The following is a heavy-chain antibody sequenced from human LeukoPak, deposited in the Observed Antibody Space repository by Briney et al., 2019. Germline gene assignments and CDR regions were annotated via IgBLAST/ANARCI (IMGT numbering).Heavy chain of an antibody. J-gene: IGHJ4*02. D-gene: IGHD6-19*01. V-gene: IGHV4-59*01. CDR3: ARGGSRAVAGPLNY. Sequence: PSETPSLTCTVSGGSISSYYWSWIRQPPGKGLEWIGYIYYSGSTNYNPSLKSRVTISVDTSKDQFSLKLSSVTAADTAVYYCARGGSRAVAGPLNYWGQGTLVTVSS. CDR1: GGSISSYY. CDR2: IYYSGST.